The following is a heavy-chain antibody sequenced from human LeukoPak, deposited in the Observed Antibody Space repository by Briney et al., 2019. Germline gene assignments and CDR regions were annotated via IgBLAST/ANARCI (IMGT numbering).Heavy chain of an antibody. CDR2: IYYNGRT. Sequence: SETLSLTCAVSGGSISGYYWSWIRQSPGRGLEYIGHIYYNGRTDYNPSLKSRVTISVDTSRNQFSLRLNSVTAADTAVYFCARWYCNRGTCYYLDYWGQGTLVTVSS. J-gene: IGHJ4*02. CDR3: ARWYCNRGTCYYLDY. D-gene: IGHD2/OR15-2a*01. V-gene: IGHV4-59*01. CDR1: GGSISGYY.